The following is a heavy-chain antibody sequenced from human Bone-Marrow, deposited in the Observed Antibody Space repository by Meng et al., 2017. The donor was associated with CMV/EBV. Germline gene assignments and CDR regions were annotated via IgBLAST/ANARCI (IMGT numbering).Heavy chain of an antibody. CDR2: MNPNSGNT. CDR3: ARVGIQLWLLSPTRGMDV. V-gene: IGHV1-8*03. CDR1: GYTFTSYD. J-gene: IGHJ6*02. D-gene: IGHD5-18*01. Sequence: ASVKVSCKASGYTFTSYDINWVRQATGQGLEWMGWMNPNSGNTGYAQKFQGRVTITRNTSISTAYMELSSLRSDDTAVYYCARVGIQLWLLSPTRGMDVWGQGTTVTVSS.